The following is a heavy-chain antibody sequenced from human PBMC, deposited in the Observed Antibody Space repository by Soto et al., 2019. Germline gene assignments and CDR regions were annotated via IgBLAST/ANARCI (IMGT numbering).Heavy chain of an antibody. CDR3: ATSVNSAMDFDD. D-gene: IGHD5-18*01. V-gene: IGHV1-46*01. J-gene: IGHJ4*02. Sequence: QVQLVQSGAEVKKPGASVKVSCKAYGYTFTHYYIHWVRQAPGQGLEWMGIINPNGGSTTYAQKFRAGFTMTRDTSTSTVYMELSSLRSEDSAVYYCATSVNSAMDFDDWGQGTLVTVSS. CDR1: GYTFTHYY. CDR2: INPNGGST.